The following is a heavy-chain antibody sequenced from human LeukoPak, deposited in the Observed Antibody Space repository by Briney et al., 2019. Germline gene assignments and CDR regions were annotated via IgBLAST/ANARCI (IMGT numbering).Heavy chain of an antibody. CDR1: GGSISSGSYY. J-gene: IGHJ4*02. Sequence: PSQTLSLTCTVSGGSISSGSYYWSWIRQPAGKGLEWIGRIYTSGSTNYNPSLKSRVTISVDTSKNQFSLKLSSVTAADTAVYYCARDPRITMVRGVNVFDYWGQGTLVTVSS. CDR3: ARDPRITMVRGVNVFDY. CDR2: IYTSGST. V-gene: IGHV4-61*02. D-gene: IGHD3-10*01.